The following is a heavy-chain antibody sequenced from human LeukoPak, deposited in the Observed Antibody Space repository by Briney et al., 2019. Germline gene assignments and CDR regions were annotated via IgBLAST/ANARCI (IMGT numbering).Heavy chain of an antibody. D-gene: IGHD1-26*01. V-gene: IGHV3-33*06. J-gene: IGHJ4*02. CDR1: GFTFRIYG. CDR2: IWYDGCNK. Sequence: GRSLSLSCAASGFTFRIYGMHWVRQASGKGLEWVSVIWYDGCNKYCADSVKGRLTISRNNSNNTPNLEKNSLRAEDMAVYYCAKDRGRRSYDAVDYWGQGTQVTASS. CDR3: AKDRGRRSYDAVDY.